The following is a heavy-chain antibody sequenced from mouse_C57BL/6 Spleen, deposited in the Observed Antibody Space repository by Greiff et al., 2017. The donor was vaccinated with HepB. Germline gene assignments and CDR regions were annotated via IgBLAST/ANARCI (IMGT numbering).Heavy chain of an antibody. D-gene: IGHD4-1*01. J-gene: IGHJ3*01. Sequence: EVKLQESGGGLVKPGGSLKLSCAASGFTFSDYGMHWVRQAPEKGLEWVAYISSGSSTIYYADTVKGRFTISRDNAKNTLFLQMTSLRSEDTAMYYCARGLTGTWFAYWGQGTLVTVSA. CDR1: GFTFSDYG. CDR2: ISSGSSTI. CDR3: ARGLTGTWFAY. V-gene: IGHV5-17*01.